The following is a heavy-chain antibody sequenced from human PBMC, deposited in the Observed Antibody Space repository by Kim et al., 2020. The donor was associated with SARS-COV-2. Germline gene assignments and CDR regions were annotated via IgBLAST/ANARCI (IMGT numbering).Heavy chain of an antibody. V-gene: IGHV5-51*01. CDR2: IYPGDSDT. D-gene: IGHD3-9*01. CDR3: ARRAQETKDVTGYYPVDY. Sequence: GESLKISCKGSGYSFTSYWIGWVRQMPGKGLEWMGIIYPGDSDTRYSPSFQGQVTISADKSISTAYLQWSSLKASDTAMYYCARRAQETKDVTGYYPVDYWGQGTLVTVSS. J-gene: IGHJ4*02. CDR1: GYSFTSYW.